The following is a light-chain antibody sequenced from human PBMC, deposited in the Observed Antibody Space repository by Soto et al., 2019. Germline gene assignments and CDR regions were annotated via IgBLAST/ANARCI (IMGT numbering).Light chain of an antibody. V-gene: IGLV2-8*01. Sequence: QSALTQPPSASGSPGQSVTISCTGSSSDVGGYKYVSWYQQHPGKAPKLMMYEVSKRPSGVPDRFSGSKSGNTASLTVSALQAEDEADYYCSSYAGSNNVVFGGGTKLTVL. J-gene: IGLJ3*02. CDR2: EVS. CDR3: SSYAGSNNVV. CDR1: SSDVGGYKY.